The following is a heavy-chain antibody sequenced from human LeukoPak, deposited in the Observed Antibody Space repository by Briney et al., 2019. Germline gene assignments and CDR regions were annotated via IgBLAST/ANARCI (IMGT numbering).Heavy chain of an antibody. Sequence: ASVKVSCKASGYTFTSYGISWVRQAPGQGLEWMGWLSAYNGNTNYAQKLQGRVTMTTDTSTSTAYMELRSLRSDDTAVYYCARLWVPDDQLRFLEWFGYYYYGMDVWGQGTTVTVSS. CDR2: LSAYNGNT. CDR3: ARLWVPDDQLRFLEWFGYYYYGMDV. CDR1: GYTFTSYG. D-gene: IGHD3-3*01. J-gene: IGHJ6*02. V-gene: IGHV1-18*01.